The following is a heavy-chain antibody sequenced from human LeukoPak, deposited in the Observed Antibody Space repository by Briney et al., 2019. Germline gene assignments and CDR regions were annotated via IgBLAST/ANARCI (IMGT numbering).Heavy chain of an antibody. V-gene: IGHV3-13*01. D-gene: IGHD3-10*01. Sequence: GGSLRLSCEASGFTFNTYDLHWVRQDIGKGLEWISNINAAGHTFYSGSVTGRFTISRENARNSLYLQMNNVRVGDTAVYYCAKDVDPYYGSGSSGLDYWGQGTLVTVSS. CDR2: INAAGHT. CDR3: AKDVDPYYGSGSSGLDY. J-gene: IGHJ4*02. CDR1: GFTFNTYD.